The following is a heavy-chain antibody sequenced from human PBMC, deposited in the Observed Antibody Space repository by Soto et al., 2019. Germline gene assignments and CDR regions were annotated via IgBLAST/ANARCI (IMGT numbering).Heavy chain of an antibody. CDR1: GFSLSTSGVG. CDR3: AHRQYCSGGSCYEAGAFDY. CDR2: IYWDDDK. J-gene: IGHJ4*02. D-gene: IGHD2-15*01. V-gene: IGHV2-5*02. Sequence: QITLKESGPTLVKPTQTLTLTCTFSGFSLSTSGVGVGWIRQPPGKALEWLALIYWDDDKRYSPSLKSRLTITKDTSKNQVVLTMTNMDPVDTATYYCAHRQYCSGGSCYEAGAFDYWGQGTLVTVSS.